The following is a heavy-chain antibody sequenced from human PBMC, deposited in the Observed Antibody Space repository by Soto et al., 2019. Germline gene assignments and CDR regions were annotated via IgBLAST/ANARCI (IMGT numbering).Heavy chain of an antibody. V-gene: IGHV3-30*09. Sequence: GGSLRLSCAGSGFTFSNFPLHWVRQAPGKGLEWVAVISFDGANKYYADSVKGRFALSRDNSKNTVFLQMNSLRRDDTAIYYCARRTLLTTRYFQYWGHDTQVTVSS. D-gene: IGHD4-4*01. J-gene: IGHJ1*01. CDR1: GFTFSNFP. CDR3: ARRTLLTTRYFQY. CDR2: ISFDGANK.